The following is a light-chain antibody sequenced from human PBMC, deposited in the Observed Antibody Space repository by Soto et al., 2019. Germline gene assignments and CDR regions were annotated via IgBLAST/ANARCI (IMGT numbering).Light chain of an antibody. J-gene: IGKJ4*01. V-gene: IGKV3-11*01. CDR1: QSVSSS. Sequence: EIVLTQSPATLSLSAGEGATLSCRAGQSVSSSVAWYQQKPGQAPRLLIYDASNRATGIPVRFSGSASGTDFTLTISSLEPEDFAVYYCQQRGDWVTFGGGTKVEL. CDR3: QQRGDWVT. CDR2: DAS.